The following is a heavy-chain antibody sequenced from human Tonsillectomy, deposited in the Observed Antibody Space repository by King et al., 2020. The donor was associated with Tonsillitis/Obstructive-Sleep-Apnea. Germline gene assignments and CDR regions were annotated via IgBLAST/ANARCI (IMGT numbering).Heavy chain of an antibody. V-gene: IGHV3-20*04. Sequence: VQLVESGGGVVRPGGSLRLSCAASGFTFDDYGMSWVRHAPGKGLEWVSGINWNGGSTGYADSVKGRFTISRDNAKNSLYLQMNSLRAEDTALYYCARDLIYYDSSGPYYYYMDVWGKGTTVTVSS. CDR2: INWNGGST. CDR3: ARDLIYYDSSGPYYYYMDV. CDR1: GFTFDDYG. J-gene: IGHJ6*03. D-gene: IGHD3-22*01.